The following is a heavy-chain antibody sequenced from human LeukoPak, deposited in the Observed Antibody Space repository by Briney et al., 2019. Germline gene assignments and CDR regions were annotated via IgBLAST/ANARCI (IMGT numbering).Heavy chain of an antibody. J-gene: IGHJ4*02. CDR2: INHSGST. CDR1: GGSFSGYY. CDR3: ARCRSGYRSLDY. V-gene: IGHV4-34*01. Sequence: SETLSLTCAVYGGSFSGYYWSWIRQPPGEGLEWIGEINHSGSTNYNPSLKSRVTISVDTSKNQFSLKLSSVTAADTAVYYCARCRSGYRSLDYWGQGTLVTVSS. D-gene: IGHD3-3*01.